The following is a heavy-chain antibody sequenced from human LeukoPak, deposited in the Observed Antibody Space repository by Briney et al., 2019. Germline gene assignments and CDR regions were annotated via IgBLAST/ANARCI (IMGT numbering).Heavy chain of an antibody. J-gene: IGHJ3*02. V-gene: IGHV3-23*01. Sequence: SGGSLRLSCAASGFTFSSYGMSWVRQAPGKGLEWVSAISGSGGSTYYADSVKGRFTISRDNSKNTLYLQMNSLRAEDTAVYYCARGGGSRSGSYRYVFDIWGQGTMVTVSS. CDR1: GFTFSSYG. CDR3: ARGGGSRSGSYRYVFDI. D-gene: IGHD3-10*01. CDR2: ISGSGGST.